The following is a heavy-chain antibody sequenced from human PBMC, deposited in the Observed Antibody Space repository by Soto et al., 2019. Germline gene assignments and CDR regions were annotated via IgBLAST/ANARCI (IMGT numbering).Heavy chain of an antibody. CDR1: GFTFSSCG. D-gene: IGHD2-15*01. CDR3: ARCSGNSCYSYGVDV. CDR2: VSGSSDTI. J-gene: IGHJ6*02. Sequence: SLRLSCAASGFTFSSCGMNWVRQSPGKGLEWVSYVSGSSDTIYYADSVKGRFTISRDNAKNSLYLQMNSLRDEDTAVYYCARCSGNSCYSYGVDVWGQGATVTVSS. V-gene: IGHV3-48*02.